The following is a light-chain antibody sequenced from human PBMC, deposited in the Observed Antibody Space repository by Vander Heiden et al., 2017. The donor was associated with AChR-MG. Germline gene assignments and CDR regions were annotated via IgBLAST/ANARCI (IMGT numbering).Light chain of an antibody. CDR1: QSVSSSY. V-gene: IGKV3-20*01. J-gene: IGKJ2*01. CDR2: GAS. Sequence: EIVLTQSPDTLSLSPGERATLSCRASQSVSSSYLAWYQQKPGQAPRLLIYGASSRATGIPDRFSGSGSGKDFTLTISRLEPEDFAVYYCQQYGSSPPVTFGQGTKLEIK. CDR3: QQYGSSPPVT.